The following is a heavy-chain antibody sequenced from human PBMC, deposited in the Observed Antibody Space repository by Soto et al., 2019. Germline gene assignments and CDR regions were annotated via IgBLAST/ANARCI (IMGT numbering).Heavy chain of an antibody. CDR3: XXXXXXXXXXXDI. CDR2: INSDGSST. V-gene: IGHV3-74*01. Sequence: EVQLVESGGGLVQPGGPLRLSCVASGFTFSSYWMHWVRQAPGKGLVWVSRINSDGSSTSHADSVKGRFTISRDNAKNTXYLQXXSXXXXXXXXXXXXXXXXXXXXXXDIXGQGTMVTVSS. J-gene: IGHJ3*02. CDR1: GFTFSSYW.